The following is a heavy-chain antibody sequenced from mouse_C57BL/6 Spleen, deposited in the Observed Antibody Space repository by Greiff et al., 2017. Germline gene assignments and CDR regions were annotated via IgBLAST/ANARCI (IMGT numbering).Heavy chain of an antibody. D-gene: IGHD1-1*01. Sequence: VMLVESGAELARPGASVKLSCKASGYTFTSYGISWVKQRTGQGLEWIGEIYPRSGNTYYNEKFKGKATLTADKSSSTAYMELRSLTSEDSAVYFCAIGVVADYYAMDYWGQGTSVTVSS. J-gene: IGHJ4*01. CDR2: IYPRSGNT. CDR1: GYTFTSYG. V-gene: IGHV1-81*01. CDR3: AIGVVADYYAMDY.